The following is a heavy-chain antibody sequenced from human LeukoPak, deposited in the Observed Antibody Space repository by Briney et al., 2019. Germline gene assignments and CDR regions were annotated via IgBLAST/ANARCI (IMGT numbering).Heavy chain of an antibody. V-gene: IGHV3-66*02. CDR2: IYSGGST. D-gene: IGHD3-22*01. J-gene: IGHJ6*02. CDR1: GFTFSSNY. Sequence: GALRLPCAASGFTFSSNYMSWVRQAPGKGLEWVSVIYSGGSTYYSDSVKGRFTIFRDNSKNTLYLQINSLRAEDTAVYYCARDGGYYYDSSGPPLYYYYGMDVWGQGTTVTVSS. CDR3: ARDGGYYYDSSGPPLYYYYGMDV.